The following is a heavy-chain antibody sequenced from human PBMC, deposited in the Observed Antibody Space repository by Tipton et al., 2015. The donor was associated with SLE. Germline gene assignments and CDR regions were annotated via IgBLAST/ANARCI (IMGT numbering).Heavy chain of an antibody. CDR3: ARDEYRYDATGYHLLGHFDF. CDR2: IYYSGDT. CDR1: GYSISSGYY. J-gene: IGHJ4*02. D-gene: IGHD3-22*01. Sequence: TLSLTCSVTGYSISSGYYWGWIRQPPGRGLEWIGSIYYSGDTHYNPSLNSRVTMSADTSKNQFSLRLSSVTTADTAVYYCARDEYRYDATGYHLLGHFDFWGQGTLVTVSS. V-gene: IGHV4-38-2*02.